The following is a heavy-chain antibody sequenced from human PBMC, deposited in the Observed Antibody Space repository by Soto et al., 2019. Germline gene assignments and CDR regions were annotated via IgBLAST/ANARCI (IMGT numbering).Heavy chain of an antibody. D-gene: IGHD6-6*01. CDR2: ISWNSGSI. V-gene: IGHV3-9*01. CDR3: AKDYSIAEGRGPFDY. CDR1: GFTFDDYA. Sequence: VQLVESGGGLVQPSRSLRLSCAASGFTFDDYAMQWVRQAPGKGLEWVSGISWNSGSIGYADSVKGRFTISRDNAKNSLYLQMNSLRAEDTALYYCAKDYSIAEGRGPFDYWGQGTLVTVSS. J-gene: IGHJ4*02.